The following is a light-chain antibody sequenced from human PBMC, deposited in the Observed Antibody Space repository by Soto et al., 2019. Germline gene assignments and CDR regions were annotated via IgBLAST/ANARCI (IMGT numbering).Light chain of an antibody. CDR2: GAS. CDR1: QSVRSNS. J-gene: IGKJ4*01. V-gene: IGKV3-20*01. CDR3: QQYGTSPLT. Sequence: PGASATLSCTASQSVRSNSLAWYQQKPGKAPRLLMFGASGRATGTPPRFSGRGSGTDFTLTISRLEPEDFAVYYCQQYGTSPLTFGGGTKVDI.